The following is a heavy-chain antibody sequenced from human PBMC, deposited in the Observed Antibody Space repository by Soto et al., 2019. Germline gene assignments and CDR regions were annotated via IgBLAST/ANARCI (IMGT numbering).Heavy chain of an antibody. J-gene: IGHJ6*02. V-gene: IGHV1-46*01. CDR1: GYTVTGYY. CDR2: INPSGGST. Sequence: ASVKVSCKASGYTVTGYYMHWVRQAPGQGLEWMGIINPSGGSTSYAQKFQGRVTMTRDTSTSTVYMELSSLRSEDTAVYYCASPTYYYDSSGYSVAGYGMDVWGQGTTVTVSS. D-gene: IGHD3-22*01. CDR3: ASPTYYYDSSGYSVAGYGMDV.